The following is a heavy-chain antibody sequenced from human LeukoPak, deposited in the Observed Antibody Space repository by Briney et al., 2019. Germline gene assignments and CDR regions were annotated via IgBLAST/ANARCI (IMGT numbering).Heavy chain of an antibody. CDR3: ARELASDYVAFDY. D-gene: IGHD4-17*01. CDR1: GYTFTGYY. Sequence: ASVKVPCKASGYTFTGYYMHWVRQAPGQGLEWMGWINPNSGGTNYAQTFQGRVTMTRDTSISTAYMELSRLRSDDTAVYYCARELASDYVAFDYWGQGTLVTVSS. V-gene: IGHV1-2*02. CDR2: INPNSGGT. J-gene: IGHJ4*02.